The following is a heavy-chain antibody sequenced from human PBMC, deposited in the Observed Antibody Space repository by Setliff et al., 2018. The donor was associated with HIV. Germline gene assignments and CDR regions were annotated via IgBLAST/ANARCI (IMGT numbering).Heavy chain of an antibody. CDR1: GGTFSSYA. V-gene: IGHV1-69*05. CDR3: AISIPPDAFDI. J-gene: IGHJ3*02. CDR2: IIPIFGTA. Sequence: SVKVSCKASGGTFSSYAISWVRQAPGQGLEWMGGIIPIFGTANYAQRFQGRVTITTDESTSTAYMELSSLRSEDTAVYYCAISIPPDAFDIWGQGTMVTVSS.